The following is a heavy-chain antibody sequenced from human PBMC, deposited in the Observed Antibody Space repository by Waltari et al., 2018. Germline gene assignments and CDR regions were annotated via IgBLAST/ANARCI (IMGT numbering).Heavy chain of an antibody. Sequence: QVQLQESGPGLVKPSQTLSLTCTVSGGSISSGSYYWSWIRQPAGKGLEWIGYIYTRGSTNYNPSLKSRVTISVDTSKNQFSLKLSSVTAADTAVYYCAREDYGSGSYTPGGFDYWGQGTLVTVSS. CDR1: GGSISSGSYY. J-gene: IGHJ4*02. D-gene: IGHD3-10*01. CDR3: AREDYGSGSYTPGGFDY. V-gene: IGHV4-61*09. CDR2: IYTRGST.